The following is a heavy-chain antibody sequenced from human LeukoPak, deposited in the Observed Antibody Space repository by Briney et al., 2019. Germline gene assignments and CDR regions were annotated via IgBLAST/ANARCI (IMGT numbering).Heavy chain of an antibody. CDR2: IRSKTYGETT. CDR3: TKYSGRIDY. CDR1: GFTFGDFA. Sequence: GGSLRLSCMSSGFTFGDFAMSWFRQAPGKGLEWVTFIRSKTYGETTEYAASVKGRFTISRDDSKSIAYLQMNSLKTEDTAVYYCTKYSGRIDYWGQGTLVTVSS. J-gene: IGHJ4*02. D-gene: IGHD5-18*01. V-gene: IGHV3-49*03.